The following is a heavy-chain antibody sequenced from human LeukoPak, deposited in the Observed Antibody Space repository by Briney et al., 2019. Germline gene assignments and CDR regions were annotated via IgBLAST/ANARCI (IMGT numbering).Heavy chain of an antibody. D-gene: IGHD6-13*01. Sequence: SETLSLTCTVSGGSISSYYWSWMRQPPGKGLEGIGYIHCSGSTNYNTSLKSRVTMSVDTSKYQFSLKLSSVTAADTAVYYCVASGPPAPANWFDPWGQGTLVTVSS. CDR2: IHCSGST. CDR1: GGSISSYY. V-gene: IGHV4-59*01. CDR3: VASGPPAPANWFDP. J-gene: IGHJ5*02.